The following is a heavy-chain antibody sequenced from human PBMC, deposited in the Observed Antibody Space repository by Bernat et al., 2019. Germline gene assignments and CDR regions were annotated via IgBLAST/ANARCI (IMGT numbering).Heavy chain of an antibody. J-gene: IGHJ4*02. V-gene: IGHV3-33*01. CDR2: IWYDGSFK. D-gene: IGHD3-9*01. Sequence: QVQLVESGGGVVQSGRSLRLVCAASGFTFSNYGMHWVRQAPGKGLEWVAVIWYDGSFKYYGDSVKGRFTISRDNSKNILFLQMNSLRAEDTAVYYGARDDILSGSNFDYWGQGTLVTVSS. CDR3: ARDDILSGSNFDY. CDR1: GFTFSNYG.